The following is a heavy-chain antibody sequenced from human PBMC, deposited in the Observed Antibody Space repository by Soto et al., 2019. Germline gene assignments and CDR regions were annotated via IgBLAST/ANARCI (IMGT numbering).Heavy chain of an antibody. CDR3: ARDRRSLTMVRGDFLSHPFDI. V-gene: IGHV3-13*01. CDR2: IGTAGDT. Sequence: GGSLRLSCAASGFTFSSYDMHWVRQATGKGLEWVSAIGTAGDTYYPGSVKGRFTISRENAKNSLYLQMNSLRAEDTAVYYCARDRRSLTMVRGDFLSHPFDIWGKGKMVTVPS. D-gene: IGHD3-10*01. CDR1: GFTFSSYD. J-gene: IGHJ3*02.